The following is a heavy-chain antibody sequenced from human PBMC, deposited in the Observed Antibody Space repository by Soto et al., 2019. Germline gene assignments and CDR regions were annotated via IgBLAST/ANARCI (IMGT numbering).Heavy chain of an antibody. CDR1: GYTLPELP. CDR3: ATEPGGYFDH. Sequence: QVHLEQSGAEVRRPGASVKVSCKVSGYTLPELPLHWVRLTPGKGLDWIGGFDPDHDKTVYAQKFQGRVTMTEDRSTDTTSMELRSLTFEDTAIYFCATEPGGYFDHWGQGVLVTVAS. V-gene: IGHV1-24*01. J-gene: IGHJ4*02. CDR2: FDPDHDKT. D-gene: IGHD3-16*01.